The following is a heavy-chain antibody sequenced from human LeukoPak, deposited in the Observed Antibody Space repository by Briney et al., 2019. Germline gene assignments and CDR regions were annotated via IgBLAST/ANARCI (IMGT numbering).Heavy chain of an antibody. CDR1: GGSFSGYY. CDR2: INHSGST. J-gene: IGHJ4*02. D-gene: IGHD3-9*01. Sequence: PSETLSLTCAVYGGSFSGYYWSWIRQPPGKGQEWIGEINHSGSTNYNPSLKSRVTISVDTSKNQFSLKLSSVTAADTAVYYCAGTYYDILTGYRYWGQGTLVTVSS. V-gene: IGHV4-34*01. CDR3: AGTYYDILTGYRY.